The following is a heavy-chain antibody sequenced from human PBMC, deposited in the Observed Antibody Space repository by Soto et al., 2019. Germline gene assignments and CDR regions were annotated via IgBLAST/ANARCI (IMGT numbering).Heavy chain of an antibody. CDR2: ISGSGGST. V-gene: IGHV3-23*01. D-gene: IGHD3-9*01. J-gene: IGHJ4*02. CDR3: AKVQTSILYDILTGYHLDY. Sequence: PGGSLRLSCAASGFTFSSYAMSWVRQAPGKGLEWVSAISGSGGSTYYADSVKGRFTISRDNSKNTLYLQMNSLRAEDTAVYYCAKVQTSILYDILTGYHLDYWGQGTLVTVSS. CDR1: GFTFSSYA.